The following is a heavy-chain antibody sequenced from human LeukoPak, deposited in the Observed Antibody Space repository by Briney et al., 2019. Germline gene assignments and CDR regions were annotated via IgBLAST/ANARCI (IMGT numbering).Heavy chain of an antibody. J-gene: IGHJ3*02. D-gene: IGHD2-21*01. CDR2: ISYDGSNK. CDR1: GFTFSSYA. Sequence: PGGSLRLSCAASGFTFSSYAMHWVRQAPGKGLEWVAVISYDGSNKYYADSVKGRFTISRDNSKNTLYLQMNSLRAEGTAVYYCASSPYGAFDIWGQGTMVTVSS. CDR3: ASSPYGAFDI. V-gene: IGHV3-30*04.